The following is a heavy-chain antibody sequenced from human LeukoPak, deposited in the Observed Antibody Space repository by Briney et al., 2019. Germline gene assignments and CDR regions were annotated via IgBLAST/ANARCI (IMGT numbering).Heavy chain of an antibody. V-gene: IGHV3-23*01. CDR2: SGGVGGST. Sequence: GGSLRLSCVASLSTLSRYDMSSVSQAPGKGLEWVSASGGVGGSTYADSVKGRFTISRDNSKNTLYLQMNSLRAEDTATYYLANALPCWYLVLGARGNLVTVSS. CDR1: LSTLSRYD. J-gene: IGHJ2*01. CDR3: ANALPCWYLVL.